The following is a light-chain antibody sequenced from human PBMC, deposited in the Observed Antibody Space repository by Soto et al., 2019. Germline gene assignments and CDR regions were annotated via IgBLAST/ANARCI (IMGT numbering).Light chain of an antibody. CDR1: QSVASNC. CDR2: GAS. CDR3: QHYGSSPQT. V-gene: IGKV3-20*01. J-gene: IGKJ1*01. Sequence: PGERATLSCRASQSVASNCLAWYQQKPGQAPRLLIYGASSRATDIPDRFSGSGSGTDFTLTISSLEPEDFAVYYCQHYGSSPQTFGQGTKVEIK.